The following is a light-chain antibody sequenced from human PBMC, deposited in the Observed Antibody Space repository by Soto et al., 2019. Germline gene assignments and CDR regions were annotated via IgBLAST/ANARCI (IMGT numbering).Light chain of an antibody. CDR3: SSYAGSNNLGV. J-gene: IGLJ2*01. CDR2: DVS. V-gene: IGLV2-11*01. CDR1: TSDVGGYSY. Sequence: QSALTQPRSVSGSPGQSVTISCTGTTSDVGGYSYVSWYQQHPGKAPKVMIYDVSKRPSGVPDRFSGSKSGNTASLTVSGLQAEDEADYYCSSYAGSNNLGVFGGGTKLTVL.